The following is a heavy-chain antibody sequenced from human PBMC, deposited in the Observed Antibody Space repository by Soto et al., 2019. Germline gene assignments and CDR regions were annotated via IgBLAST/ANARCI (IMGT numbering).Heavy chain of an antibody. J-gene: IGHJ6*02. CDR2: IMPRFGSA. Sequence: QVQLVQSGAEVKKPGSSVKVSCKASGGTFSRYAIGWVRQAPGQGLEWMGGIMPRFGSAKYAQKFQDRVIITADESTTTAYMELSSLRSEDTAVYYCARVEYSYGPDHYYSYGMDVWGQGTTVTVFS. CDR3: ARVEYSYGPDHYYSYGMDV. V-gene: IGHV1-69*01. D-gene: IGHD5-18*01. CDR1: GGTFSRYA.